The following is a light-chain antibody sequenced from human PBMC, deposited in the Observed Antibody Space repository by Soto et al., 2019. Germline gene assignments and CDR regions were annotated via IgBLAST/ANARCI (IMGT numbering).Light chain of an antibody. Sequence: DIQMTQSPSSLSASVGHRVTITCRASQSISSYLNWYQQKPGKAPKLLMYAASSLQSRVPTSFGGSGSGTDFTLTISSLQPEDFATYDCQQANSFPHTFGQGTRLEIK. J-gene: IGKJ5*01. CDR1: QSISSY. V-gene: IGKV1-39*01. CDR2: AAS. CDR3: QQANSFPHT.